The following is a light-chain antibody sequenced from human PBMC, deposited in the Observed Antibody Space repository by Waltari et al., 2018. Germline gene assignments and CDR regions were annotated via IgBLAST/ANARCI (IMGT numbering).Light chain of an antibody. Sequence: DIVLTQSPGTLSLSPGDRATLSCRASHFVSSNYLAWYQQKPGQTPRLLIYDASARATGIADRFSGSGSGTDFTLTISRLEPEDFAVYYCQQYGNSPLTFGGGTKVE. V-gene: IGKV3-20*01. J-gene: IGKJ4*01. CDR1: HFVSSNY. CDR3: QQYGNSPLT. CDR2: DAS.